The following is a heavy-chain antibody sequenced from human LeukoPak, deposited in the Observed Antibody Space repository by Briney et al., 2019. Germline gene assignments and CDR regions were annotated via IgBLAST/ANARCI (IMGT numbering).Heavy chain of an antibody. CDR3: ATEVTYYYDSSGSPSFDY. CDR1: GFTFSSYA. V-gene: IGHV3-23*01. Sequence: GGSLRLSCAASGFTFSSYAMIWVRQAPGKGLEWVSAISGSGGSTYYADSVKGRFTISRDNSKNTLYLQMNSLRAEDTAVYYCATEVTYYYDSSGSPSFDYWGQGTLVTVSS. CDR2: ISGSGGST. J-gene: IGHJ4*02. D-gene: IGHD3-22*01.